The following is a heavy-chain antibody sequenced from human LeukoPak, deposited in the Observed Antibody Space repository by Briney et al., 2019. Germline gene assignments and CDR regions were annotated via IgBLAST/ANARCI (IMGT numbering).Heavy chain of an antibody. J-gene: IGHJ4*02. CDR3: ARDKGSGWYDY. D-gene: IGHD6-19*01. CDR2: IYYSGST. V-gene: IGHV4-59*01. Sequence: SETLSLTCTVSGGSISSYYWSWIRQPPGKGLEWIGYIYYSGSTNYNPSLKGRVTISVDTSKNQFSLKLSSVTAADTAVYYCARDKGSGWYDYWGQGTLVTVSS. CDR1: GGSISSYY.